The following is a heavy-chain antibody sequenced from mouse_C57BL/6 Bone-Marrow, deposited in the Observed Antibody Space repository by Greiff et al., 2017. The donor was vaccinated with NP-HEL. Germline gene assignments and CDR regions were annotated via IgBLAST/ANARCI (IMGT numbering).Heavy chain of an antibody. V-gene: IGHV2-5*01. CDR2: IWRGGST. CDR1: GFSLTSYG. Sequence: QVQLQQSGPGLVQPSQSLSITCTVSGFSLTSYGVHWVRQSPGKGLEWLGVIWRGGSTDYNAAFMSRLSITKDNSKSQVFFKMNSLQADDTAIYYCAKKDGNYFYAMDYWGQGTSVTVSS. CDR3: AKKDGNYFYAMDY. J-gene: IGHJ4*01. D-gene: IGHD2-1*01.